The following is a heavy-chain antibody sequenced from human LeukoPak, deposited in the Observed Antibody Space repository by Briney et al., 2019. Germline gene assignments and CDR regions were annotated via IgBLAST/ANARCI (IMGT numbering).Heavy chain of an antibody. CDR2: INAGNGNT. CDR1: GYTFTSYA. Sequence: APVKVSCKASGYTFTSYAMHWVRQAPGQGLEWMGWINAGNGNTKYSQKFQGRVTITRDTSASTAYMELSSLRSEDTAVYYCARSIGQLVLGYYYYGMDVWGKGTTVTVSS. V-gene: IGHV1-3*01. CDR3: ARSIGQLVLGYYYYGMDV. D-gene: IGHD6-13*01. J-gene: IGHJ6*04.